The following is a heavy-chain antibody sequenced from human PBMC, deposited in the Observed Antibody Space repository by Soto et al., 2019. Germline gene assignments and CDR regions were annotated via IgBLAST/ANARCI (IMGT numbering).Heavy chain of an antibody. V-gene: IGHV4-61*08. CDR1: GGPISTGGYY. CDR3: AKNAGTTHFDN. J-gene: IGHJ4*02. CDR2: VYYGGSA. Sequence: SETLSLTCTVSGGPISTGGYYWNWLRQPPGKGLEWIGYVYYGGSANYNPSLQSRVTISVDTSKSQFSLKLSYMTAADTAIYYCAKNAGTTHFDNWGQGALVTVSS. D-gene: IGHD1-1*01.